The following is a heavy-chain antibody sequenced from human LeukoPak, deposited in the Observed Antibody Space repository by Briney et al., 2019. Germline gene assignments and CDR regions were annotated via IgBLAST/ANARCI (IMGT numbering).Heavy chain of an antibody. Sequence: ASVKVSCKASGYTFTGYYMHWVRQAPGQGLEWMGWINPNSGGTNYAQKLQGRVTMTTDTSTSTAYMELRSLRSDDTAVYYCARGPTYYYDSSGYYLPSYWGQGTLVTVSS. CDR2: INPNSGGT. J-gene: IGHJ4*02. V-gene: IGHV1-2*02. CDR1: GYTFTGYY. D-gene: IGHD3-22*01. CDR3: ARGPTYYYDSSGYYLPSY.